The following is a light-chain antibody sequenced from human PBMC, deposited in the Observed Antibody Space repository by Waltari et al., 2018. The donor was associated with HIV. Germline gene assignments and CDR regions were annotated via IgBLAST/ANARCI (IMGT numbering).Light chain of an antibody. J-gene: IGKJ3*01. Sequence: DIQMTQSPSSLSASVGDRVTISCRTSQSISTSLNWYQQKRGKAPELLIHTASTLQTGVPSRFSVSGSGTDFTLTISSLQVEDFATYYCQQSYSYPLTFGPGTKVDIK. CDR3: QQSYSYPLT. V-gene: IGKV1-39*01. CDR1: QSISTS. CDR2: TAS.